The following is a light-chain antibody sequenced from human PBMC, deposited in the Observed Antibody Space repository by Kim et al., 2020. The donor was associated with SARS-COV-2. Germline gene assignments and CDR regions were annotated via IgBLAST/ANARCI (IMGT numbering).Light chain of an antibody. CDR2: DDS. J-gene: IGLJ1*01. CDR1: SSGIGAFNY. CDR3: SSYTTANTRV. Sequence: GRSITISSSGTSSGIGAFNYVSWFQQHPGKAPKLMIYDDSERPSGISNRFSGATSGNTASLTISGLQAEDEADYYCSSYTTANTRVFGTGTKVTVL. V-gene: IGLV2-14*03.